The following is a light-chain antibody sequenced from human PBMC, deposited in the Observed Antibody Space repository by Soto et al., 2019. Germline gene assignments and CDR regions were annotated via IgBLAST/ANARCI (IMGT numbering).Light chain of an antibody. CDR2: AAS. CDR1: QGISRL. V-gene: IGKV1-9*01. CDR3: LHFNGFPLI. Sequence: DIQLTQSPSFLSASVGDRVTITCRASQGISRLLTWYQQKPGKAPKLLIYAASTLQSGVPSRFSGGGSGTDFTLTISSLQPEDFATYYCLHFNGFPLIFGGGTKVEAK. J-gene: IGKJ4*01.